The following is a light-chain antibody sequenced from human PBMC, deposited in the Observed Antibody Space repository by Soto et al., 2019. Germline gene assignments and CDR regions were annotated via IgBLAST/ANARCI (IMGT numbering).Light chain of an antibody. CDR1: SSDIGGYNY. J-gene: IGLJ2*01. Sequence: QSVLTQPASVSGSPGQSITISCTGTSSDIGGYNYISWYQQLPGKAPKFIIYDVRNRPSGVSNRFSGSRSGNTASLTISGLQAEDEADYYCSSYTRSSPVIFGGGTKLTVL. CDR2: DVR. CDR3: SSYTRSSPVI. V-gene: IGLV2-14*01.